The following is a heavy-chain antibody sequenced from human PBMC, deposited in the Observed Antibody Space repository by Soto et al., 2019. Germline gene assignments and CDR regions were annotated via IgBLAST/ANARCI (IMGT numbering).Heavy chain of an antibody. J-gene: IGHJ4*02. CDR3: EREPAYYYGSGRSCDY. CDR2: IKQDGSEK. CDR1: GFTFSSYW. V-gene: IGHV3-7*03. D-gene: IGHD3-10*01. Sequence: GGSLRLSCAASGFTFSSYWMSWVRQAPGKGLEWVANIKQDGSEKYYVDSVKGRFTISRDNAKNSLYLQMNSLRAEDTAVYYCEREPAYYYGSGRSCDYWGQGTLVTVSS.